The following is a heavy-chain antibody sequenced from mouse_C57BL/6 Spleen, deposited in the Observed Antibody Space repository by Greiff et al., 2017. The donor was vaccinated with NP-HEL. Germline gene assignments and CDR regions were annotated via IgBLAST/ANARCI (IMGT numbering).Heavy chain of an antibody. V-gene: IGHV1-80*01. CDR2: IYPGDGDT. Sequence: VKVVESGAELVKPGASVKISCKASGYAFSSYWMNWVKQRPGKGLEWIGQIYPGDGDTNYNGKFKGKATLTADKSSSTAYMQLSSLTSEDSAVYFCARGGYGSSRYFDVWGTGTTVTVSS. CDR3: ARGGYGSSRYFDV. D-gene: IGHD1-1*01. J-gene: IGHJ1*03. CDR1: GYAFSSYW.